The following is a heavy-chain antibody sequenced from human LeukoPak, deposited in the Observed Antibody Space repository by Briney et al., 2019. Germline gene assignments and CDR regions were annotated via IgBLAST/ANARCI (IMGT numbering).Heavy chain of an antibody. J-gene: IGHJ4*02. D-gene: IGHD5-24*01. V-gene: IGHV1-2*02. CDR3: ASLRDGYNLFDY. CDR2: INPNSGGT. CDR1: GYTFTGYY. Sequence: ASVKVSCKASGYTFTGYYMHWVRQAPGQGLEWMGWINPNSGGTNYAQKFQGRVTMTRDTSISTAYMELSRLRSDDTAVYYCASLRDGYNLFDYWGQVTLVTVSS.